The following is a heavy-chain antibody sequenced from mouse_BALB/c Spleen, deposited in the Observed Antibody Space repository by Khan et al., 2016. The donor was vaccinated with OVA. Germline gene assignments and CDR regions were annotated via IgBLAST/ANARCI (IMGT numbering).Heavy chain of an antibody. CDR1: GFTIKDTY. V-gene: IGHV14-3*02. J-gene: IGHJ3*01. Sequence: VQLKQSGAELVKPGASVKLSCTASGFTIKDTYMHWVKQRPEQGLEWIGWIDPANGYTKYDPKFQGKATITADTSSNTAYLQLSSLTSEDTAVYYCASPNWVAYWGQGTLVTVAA. CDR2: IDPANGYT. CDR3: ASPNWVAY.